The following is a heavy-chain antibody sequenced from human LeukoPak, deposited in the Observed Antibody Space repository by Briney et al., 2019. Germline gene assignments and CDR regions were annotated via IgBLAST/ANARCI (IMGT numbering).Heavy chain of an antibody. CDR3: TTPSSNWNDGL. J-gene: IGHJ4*02. CDR2: IKSKTDGGTT. D-gene: IGHD1-1*01. CDR1: GCTFSNAW. Sequence: GGSLRLSCAGSGCTFSNAWMSWVRQAPGKGLEWVGRIKSKTDGGTTDYAAPVKGRFTISRDDSKNTLYLQMNSLKTEDTAVYYCTTPSSNWNDGLWGQGTLVTVSS. V-gene: IGHV3-15*01.